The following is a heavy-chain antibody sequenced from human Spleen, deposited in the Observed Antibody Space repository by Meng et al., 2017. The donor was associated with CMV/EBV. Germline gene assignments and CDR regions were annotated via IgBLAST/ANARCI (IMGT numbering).Heavy chain of an antibody. V-gene: IGHV4-39*07. CDR1: GDSVSSGSYY. J-gene: IGHJ4*02. CDR2: IYYSGST. D-gene: IGHD3-22*01. CDR3: ARDPIDYYDSSFDY. Sequence: SETLSLTCTVSGDSVSSGSYYWSWIRQPPGKGLEWIGSIYYSGSTYYNPSLKSRVTISVDTSKNQFSLKLSSVTAADTAVYYCARDPIDYYDSSFDYWGQGTLVTVSS.